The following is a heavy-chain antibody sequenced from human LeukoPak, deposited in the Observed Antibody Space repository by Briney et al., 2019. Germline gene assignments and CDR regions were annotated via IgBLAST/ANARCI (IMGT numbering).Heavy chain of an antibody. V-gene: IGHV3-7*01. CDR1: GFTFSSYW. CDR2: IKQDGSEK. CDR3: ARERRVRGVYSDSSGPFPTHDYYYMDV. D-gene: IGHD3-22*01. Sequence: GGSLRLSCAASGFTFSSYWMSWVRQAPGKGLEWVANIKQDGSEKYYVDSVKGRFTISRDNAKNSLYLQMNSLRAEDTAVYYCARERRVRGVYSDSSGPFPTHDYYYMDVWGKGTTVTVSS. J-gene: IGHJ6*03.